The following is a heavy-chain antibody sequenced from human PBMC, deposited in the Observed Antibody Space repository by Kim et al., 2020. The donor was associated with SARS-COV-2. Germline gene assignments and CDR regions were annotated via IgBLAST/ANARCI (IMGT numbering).Heavy chain of an antibody. CDR3: AKHAYDIRGEMVDP. Sequence: GGSLRLSCAASGFIFSNNAMGWLRQAPGQGLEWGSTITGASGDTGYADAVRGRFTVSRDNSKNMLYLQLDSLRAEDTAFYYCAKHAYDIRGEMVDPWGQG. J-gene: IGHJ5*02. D-gene: IGHD3-22*01. CDR2: ITGASGDT. V-gene: IGHV3-23*01. CDR1: GFIFSNNA.